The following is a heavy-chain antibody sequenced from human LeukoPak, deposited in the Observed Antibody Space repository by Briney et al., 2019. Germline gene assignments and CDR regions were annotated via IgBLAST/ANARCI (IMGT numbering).Heavy chain of an antibody. J-gene: IGHJ4*02. CDR2: ISSSGSTI. V-gene: IGHV3-48*03. Sequence: GGSLRLSCAASGFTFSSYEMNWVRQAPGKGLEWVSYISSSGSTIYYADSVKGRFTISRDNSKNTLYLQMNSLRAEDTAVYYCAKDEGSYTSMVRGAHIDYWGQGTLVTVSS. CDR3: AKDEGSYTSMVRGAHIDY. CDR1: GFTFSSYE. D-gene: IGHD3-10*01.